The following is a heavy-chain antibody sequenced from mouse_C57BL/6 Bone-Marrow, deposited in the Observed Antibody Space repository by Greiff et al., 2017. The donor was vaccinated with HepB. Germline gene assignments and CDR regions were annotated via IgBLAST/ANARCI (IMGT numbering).Heavy chain of an antibody. Sequence: DVKLVESGGDLVKPGGSLKLSCAASGFTFSSYGMSWVRQTPDKRLEWVATISSGGSYTYYPDNVKGRFTISRDNAKNTLYLQMSSLKSEDTAMYYCARQGGYFDVWGTGTTVTVSS. CDR3: ARQGGYFDV. J-gene: IGHJ1*03. CDR2: ISSGGSYT. CDR1: GFTFSSYG. V-gene: IGHV5-6*02.